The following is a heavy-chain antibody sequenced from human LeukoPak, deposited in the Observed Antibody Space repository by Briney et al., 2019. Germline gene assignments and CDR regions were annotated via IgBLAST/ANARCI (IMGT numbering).Heavy chain of an antibody. CDR1: GFTFSDYY. Sequence: KPGGSLRLSCAASGFTFSDYYMSWIRQAPGKGLEWVSYISSSGSTIYYADSVKGRFTISRDNAENSLYLQMNSLRAEDTAVYYCARVAGYSGYDTYYFDYWGQGTLVTVSS. CDR3: ARVAGYSGYDTYYFDY. J-gene: IGHJ4*02. V-gene: IGHV3-11*01. D-gene: IGHD5-12*01. CDR2: ISSSGSTI.